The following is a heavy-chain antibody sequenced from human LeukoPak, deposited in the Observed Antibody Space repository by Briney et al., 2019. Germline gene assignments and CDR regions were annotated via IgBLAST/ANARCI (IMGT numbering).Heavy chain of an antibody. Sequence: TGGSLRLSCVASGFTFSRYSMLWVRQAPGKGPQWLSYISSSGSTIYYADSVKGRFTISRDNAKNSLFLQMSSLRVDDTAVYCCARGSFHYYPSFWGQGTLVTVSS. CDR2: ISSSGSTI. CDR1: GFTFSRYS. D-gene: IGHD3-10*01. J-gene: IGHJ4*02. CDR3: ARGSFHYYPSF. V-gene: IGHV3-48*01.